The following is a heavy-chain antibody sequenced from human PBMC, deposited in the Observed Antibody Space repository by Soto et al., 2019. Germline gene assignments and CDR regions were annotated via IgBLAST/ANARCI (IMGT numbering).Heavy chain of an antibody. CDR2: VSKSDYT. CDR1: GFTFNNYG. J-gene: IGHJ4*02. D-gene: IGHD6-13*01. CDR3: AKSFSSNWYDYFNS. V-gene: IGHV3-23*01. Sequence: GGSLRLSCAVSGFTFNNYGINWVRQVPGKGLEWVSSVSKSDYTYYSDSVKGRFTISRDTSKNTLYLQMNSLRAEDTALYYCAKSFSSNWYDYFNSWGQGSLVTVPQ.